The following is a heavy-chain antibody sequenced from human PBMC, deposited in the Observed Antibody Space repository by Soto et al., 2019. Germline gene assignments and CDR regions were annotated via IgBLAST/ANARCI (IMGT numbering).Heavy chain of an antibody. CDR3: ARALAAAGTDYYYYGMDV. V-gene: IGHV3-13*05. D-gene: IGHD6-13*01. J-gene: IGHJ6*02. CDR1: GLTFSSYD. CDR2: IGTAGDP. Sequence: EVQLVESGGGLVQPGGSLRLSCAASGLTFSSYDMHWVRQATGKGLEWVSAIGTAGDPYYPGSVKGRFTISRENAKNSLYLHMNRLRAGDTAGYYCARALAAAGTDYYYYGMDVWGQGTTVTVSS.